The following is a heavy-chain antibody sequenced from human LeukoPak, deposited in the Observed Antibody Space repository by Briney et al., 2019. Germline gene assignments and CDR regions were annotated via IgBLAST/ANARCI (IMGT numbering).Heavy chain of an antibody. CDR2: IYYSGST. J-gene: IGHJ5*02. CDR1: GGSISSSSYY. Sequence: SETLSLTCTVSGGSISSSSYYWGWIRQPPGKGLEWIGSIYYSGSTYYNPSLKSRVTISVDTSKNQFSLKLSSVTAADTAVYYCARARIAARPVDWFDPSGQGTLVTVSS. CDR3: ARARIAARPVDWFDP. V-gene: IGHV4-39*07. D-gene: IGHD6-6*01.